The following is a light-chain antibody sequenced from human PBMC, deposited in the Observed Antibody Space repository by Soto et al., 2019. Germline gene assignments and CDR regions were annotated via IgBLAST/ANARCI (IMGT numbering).Light chain of an antibody. CDR1: SSDVGVYNY. CDR2: NVN. J-gene: IGLJ3*02. Sequence: QSALTQPRSVSGSPGQSVTISCTGTSSDVGVYNYVSWYQQHPGKAPKLMIYNVNNRPSGVPDRFSGSKSGNTASLTFSGLQAEDEADYYCCSYAGSYTWVFGGGTKLTVL. CDR3: CSYAGSYTWV. V-gene: IGLV2-11*01.